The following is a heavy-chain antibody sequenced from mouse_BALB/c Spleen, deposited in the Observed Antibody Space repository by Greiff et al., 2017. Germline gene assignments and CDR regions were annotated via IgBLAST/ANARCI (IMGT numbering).Heavy chain of an antibody. J-gene: IGHJ1*01. Sequence: EVQRVESGGGLVQPGGSRKLSCAASGFTFSSFGMHWVRQAPEKGLEWVAYISSGSSTIYYADTVKGRFTISRDNPKNTLFLQMTSLRSEDTAMYYCTRQEHRYIDVWGAGTTVTVSS. V-gene: IGHV5-17*02. CDR2: ISSGSSTI. CDR3: TRQEHRYIDV. CDR1: GFTFSSFG.